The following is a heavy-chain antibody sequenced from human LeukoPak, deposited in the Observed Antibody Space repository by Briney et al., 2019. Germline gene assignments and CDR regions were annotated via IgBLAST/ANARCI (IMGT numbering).Heavy chain of an antibody. V-gene: IGHV3-73*01. CDR2: IRSKANSYAT. CDR1: GFTFSGSA. CDR3: TTDSSIAARPEDY. D-gene: IGHD6-6*01. Sequence: PGGSLRLSCAASGFTFSGSAMHWVRQASGKGLEWVGRIRSKANSYATAYAASVKGRFTISRDDSKNTAYLQMNSLKTEDTAVYYCTTDSSIAARPEDYWGQGTLVTVSS. J-gene: IGHJ4*02.